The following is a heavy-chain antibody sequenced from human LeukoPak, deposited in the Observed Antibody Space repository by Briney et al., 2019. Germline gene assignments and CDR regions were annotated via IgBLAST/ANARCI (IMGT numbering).Heavy chain of an antibody. CDR1: GFTLSNVY. CDR3: TTTIVGVTTWFDP. D-gene: IGHD1-26*01. Sequence: RCSLRLSCAASGFTLSNVYMSWVRQAPGKGREGVGGIKKKTNGGTTDYAAPVKGRFTISRDDSKNTLYLQMNSLKTEDTAVYYCTTTIVGVTTWFDPWGQGTLVTVSS. V-gene: IGHV3-15*01. J-gene: IGHJ5*02. CDR2: IKKKTNGGTT.